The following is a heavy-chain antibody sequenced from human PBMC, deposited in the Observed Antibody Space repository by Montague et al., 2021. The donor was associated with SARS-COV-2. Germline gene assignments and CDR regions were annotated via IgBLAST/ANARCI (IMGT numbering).Heavy chain of an antibody. V-gene: IGHV4-39*01. D-gene: IGHD3-3*01. CDR3: ARRPPITIFGVVIIGAWFDP. CDR2: IYYSGST. J-gene: IGHJ5*02. Sequence: SETLSLTCTVSGGSISSSSYYWGWIRQPPGKGLEWIGSIYYSGSTYYNPSLNSRVTISVDTSKNQFSLKLSSVTAADTAVYYCARRPPITIFGVVIIGAWFDPGGQGTLVTVSS. CDR1: GGSISSSSYY.